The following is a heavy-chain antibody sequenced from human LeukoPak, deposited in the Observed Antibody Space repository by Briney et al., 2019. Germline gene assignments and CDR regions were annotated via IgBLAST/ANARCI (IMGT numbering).Heavy chain of an antibody. CDR2: ISSSGSTI. D-gene: IGHD3-10*01. V-gene: IGHV3-48*04. CDR3: ARVGEGKSRDYHYYYMDV. Sequence: GGSLRLSCAASGFTFSNYNMNWVRQTPGKGLEWVSYISSSGSTIYYADSVKGRFTISRDNAKNSLYLQMNSLRAEDTAVYYCARVGEGKSRDYHYYYMDVWGKGTTVTISS. J-gene: IGHJ6*03. CDR1: GFTFSNYN.